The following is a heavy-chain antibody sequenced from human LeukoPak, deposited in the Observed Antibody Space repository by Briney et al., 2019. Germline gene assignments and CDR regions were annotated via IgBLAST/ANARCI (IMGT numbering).Heavy chain of an antibody. D-gene: IGHD1-26*01. CDR1: GGSVSSGSYY. J-gene: IGHJ4*02. V-gene: IGHV4-61*01. CDR3: PRESRGGSYYFDY. Sequence: SETLSLTCTVSGGSVSSGSYYWSWIRQPPGKGLEWIGYIYYSGSTNYNPSLKSRVTISVDTSKTQFSLKLSSVTAADTAVYYCPRESRGGSYYFDYWGQGTLVTVSS. CDR2: IYYSGST.